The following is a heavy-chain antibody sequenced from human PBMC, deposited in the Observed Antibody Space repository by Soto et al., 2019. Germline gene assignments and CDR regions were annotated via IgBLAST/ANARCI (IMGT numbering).Heavy chain of an antibody. CDR2: IIPILGIA. J-gene: IGHJ5*02. CDR3: ATSAGYSSSWYTVFDP. V-gene: IGHV1-69*02. Sequence: QVQLVQSVAEVKKPGSSVKVSCKASGGTFSSYTISWVRQAPGQGLEWMGRIIPILGIANYAQKFQGRVTITADKSTSTAYMELSSLRSEDTAVYYCATSAGYSSSWYTVFDPWGQGTLVTVSS. CDR1: GGTFSSYT. D-gene: IGHD6-13*01.